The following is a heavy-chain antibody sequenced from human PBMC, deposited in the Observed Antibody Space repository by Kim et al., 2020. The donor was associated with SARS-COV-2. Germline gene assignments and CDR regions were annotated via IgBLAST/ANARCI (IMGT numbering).Heavy chain of an antibody. Sequence: SVKVSCKASGGTFSSYAISWVRQAPGQGLEWMGGIIPIFGTANYAQKFQGRVTITADESTSTAYMELSSLRSEDTAVYYCARGRIPMSTVTGYYGMDVWGQGTTVTVSS. CDR2: IIPIFGTA. CDR3: ARGRIPMSTVTGYYGMDV. J-gene: IGHJ6*02. D-gene: IGHD4-4*01. CDR1: GGTFSSYA. V-gene: IGHV1-69*13.